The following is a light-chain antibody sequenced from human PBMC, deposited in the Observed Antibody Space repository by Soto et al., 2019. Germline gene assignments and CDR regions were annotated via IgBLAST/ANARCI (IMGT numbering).Light chain of an antibody. V-gene: IGKV1-5*03. CDR2: EAS. CDR3: QHYSTYPWT. Sequence: DIQMTQSPSPLSASVGDRVTITCRASQSIGSSLAWYQQKPGKAPELLISEASALQSGVPSRFTGSGSGTEFPLTISSLQPDDFATYYCQHYSTYPWTFGQGTKVEIK. J-gene: IGKJ1*01. CDR1: QSIGSS.